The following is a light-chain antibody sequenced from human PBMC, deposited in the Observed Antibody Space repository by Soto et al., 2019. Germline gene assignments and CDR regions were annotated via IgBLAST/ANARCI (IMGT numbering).Light chain of an antibody. J-gene: IGKJ1*01. Sequence: DIQMTHSTATLSASFGDTVTTTWRASQTISRWLAWYQQKQGKAPRLLIYTASTLESGVPSRFSASGYGTEFTLTISSLHTDDFATYYCQQYNSYSQTFGQGTKVDIK. V-gene: IGKV1-5*01. CDR2: TAS. CDR3: QQYNSYSQT. CDR1: QTISRW.